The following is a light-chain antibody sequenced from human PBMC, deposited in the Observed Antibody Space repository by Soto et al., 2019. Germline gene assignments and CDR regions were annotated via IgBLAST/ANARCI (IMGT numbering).Light chain of an antibody. CDR3: QQYNSYSWT. J-gene: IGKJ1*01. Sequence: DIQMTQSPSTLSASVGDRVAITCRASQDIRSWVAWYQQRPGKAPKLLIYDASRLKSGVPPRFSGSGSGTEFTLTISSLQPDDFATYYCQQYNSYSWTFGQGTKV. CDR2: DAS. V-gene: IGKV1-5*01. CDR1: QDIRSW.